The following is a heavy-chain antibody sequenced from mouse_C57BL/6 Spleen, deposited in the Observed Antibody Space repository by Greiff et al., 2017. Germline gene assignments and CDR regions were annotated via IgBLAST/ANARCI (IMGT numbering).Heavy chain of an antibody. CDR2: ISGGGGNT. V-gene: IGHV5-9*01. D-gene: IGHD1-1*01. J-gene: IGHJ4*01. CDR3: ARRGNYGSSYGAMDY. CDR1: GFTFSSYT. Sequence: EVKLVESGGGLVKPGGSLKLSCAASGFTFSSYTMSWVRQTPEKRLEWVATISGGGGNTYYPDSVKGRFTISRDNAKHTLYMQVCSLRYEDTALYYCARRGNYGSSYGAMDYWGQGTSVTVSS.